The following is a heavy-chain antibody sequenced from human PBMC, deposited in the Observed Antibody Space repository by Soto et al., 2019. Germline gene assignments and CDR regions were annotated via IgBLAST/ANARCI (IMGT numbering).Heavy chain of an antibody. Sequence: QVYLGQSGAELKKHGASVKVSCKASGYIFIDYYIHCVRQAPGQGLEWMGWINPKSGATNYAHKFQGRVTMTRGTFITTAYLELCGLTSDDSALYFCARAAETSIQFYYYYSGLEVWVQGTTVTVSS. CDR1: GYIFIDYY. CDR2: INPKSGAT. V-gene: IGHV1-2*02. CDR3: ARAAETSIQFYYYYSGLEV. D-gene: IGHD2-2*02. J-gene: IGHJ6*02.